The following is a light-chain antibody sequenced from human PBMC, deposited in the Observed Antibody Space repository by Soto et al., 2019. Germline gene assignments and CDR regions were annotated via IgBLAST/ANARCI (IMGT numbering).Light chain of an antibody. J-gene: IGKJ2*01. CDR2: DAS. Sequence: DIQMTQSPSSLSASVGDRVTITCQASQDISNYLNWYQQKPGKAPKLLIYDASNLETGVPSRFSGSGSGTDFPFTISSLQPEDIATNYCQQYDNLPRGTFGQGTKLEIK. V-gene: IGKV1-33*01. CDR1: QDISNY. CDR3: QQYDNLPRGT.